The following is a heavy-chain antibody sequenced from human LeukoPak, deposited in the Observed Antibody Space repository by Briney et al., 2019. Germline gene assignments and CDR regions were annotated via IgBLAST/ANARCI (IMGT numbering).Heavy chain of an antibody. D-gene: IGHD2-21*02. CDR2: INGDGRIL. CDR1: GFTFSSYW. J-gene: IGHJ4*02. Sequence: GGSLRLSCAASGFTFSSYWMHWVRQVPGMGLVWVSRINGDGRILSHVDSVKGRFTISRDNAKNTLYLQMNSLRAEDTAVYYCAKDLVAYCGGDCYSDHWGQGTLVTVSS. V-gene: IGHV3-74*01. CDR3: AKDLVAYCGGDCYSDH.